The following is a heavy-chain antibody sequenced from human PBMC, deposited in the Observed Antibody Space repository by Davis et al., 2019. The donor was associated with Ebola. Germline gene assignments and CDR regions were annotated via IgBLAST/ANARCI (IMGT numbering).Heavy chain of an antibody. D-gene: IGHD1-1*01. Sequence: PGGSLRLSCAASGFNFGIYWMHWVRHAPGKGLAWVSRIKNEESSIQYADSAKGRFTISRDNGKNTLYLQMSSLRVEDTAVYYCARGPDSELSHFDYWGQGTLVTVSS. CDR1: GFNFGIYW. CDR2: IKNEESSI. J-gene: IGHJ4*02. CDR3: ARGPDSELSHFDY. V-gene: IGHV3-74*03.